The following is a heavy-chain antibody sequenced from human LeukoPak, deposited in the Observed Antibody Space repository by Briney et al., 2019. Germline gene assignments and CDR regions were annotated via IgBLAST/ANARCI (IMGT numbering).Heavy chain of an antibody. D-gene: IGHD2-15*01. Sequence: GGSLRLSCVASGFTSSSYGMHWVRQAPGKGREWVAVIWYDGSNKYYADSVKGRFTISRDNSKNTLYLQMNSLRAEDTAVYYCAKDRYCSGGSCYYLDYWGQGTLVTLSS. J-gene: IGHJ4*02. CDR1: GFTSSSYG. CDR2: IWYDGSNK. V-gene: IGHV3-33*06. CDR3: AKDRYCSGGSCYYLDY.